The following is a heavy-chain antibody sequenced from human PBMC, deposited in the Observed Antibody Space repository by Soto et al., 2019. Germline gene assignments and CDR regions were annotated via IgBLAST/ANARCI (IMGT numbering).Heavy chain of an antibody. Sequence: ASVKVSCKASGYTFTSYYMHWVRQAPGQGLEWMGGIIPIFGTANYAQKFQGRVTITADESTSTAYMELSSLRSEDTAVYYCARKNPENWFDPWGQGTPVTVSS. CDR1: GYTFTSYY. V-gene: IGHV1-69*13. CDR3: ARKNPENWFDP. CDR2: IIPIFGTA. J-gene: IGHJ5*02.